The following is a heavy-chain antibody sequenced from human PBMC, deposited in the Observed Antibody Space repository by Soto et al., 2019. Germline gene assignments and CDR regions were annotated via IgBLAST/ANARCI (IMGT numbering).Heavy chain of an antibody. CDR2: VSAYSGNT. CDR3: ARVLSRFPSLDETPCSGYDQAFDY. V-gene: IGHV1-18*01. D-gene: IGHD5-12*01. CDR1: GYTFTSYG. Sequence: ASVTFSCNASGYTFTSYGISWVRQAPAQGLEWRGWVSAYSGNTNYAQMLQGRVTMTTNTATSTDYMELRSLRSDDTAVYYCARVLSRFPSLDETPCSGYDQAFDYWGQGTLVTVSS. J-gene: IGHJ4*02.